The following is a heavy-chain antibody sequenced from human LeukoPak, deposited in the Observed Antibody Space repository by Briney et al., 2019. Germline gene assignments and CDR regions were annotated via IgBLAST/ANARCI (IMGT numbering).Heavy chain of an antibody. CDR3: ARYSYGPKYYFDY. CDR1: GGSISSYY. CDR2: IYYSGST. J-gene: IGHJ4*02. V-gene: IGHV4-59*12. Sequence: SETLSLTCTVSGGSISSYYWSWIRQPPGKGLEWIGYIYYSGSTNYNPSLKSRVTISVDTSKNQFSLKLSSVTAADTAVYYCARYSYGPKYYFDYWGQGTLVTVSS. D-gene: IGHD5-18*01.